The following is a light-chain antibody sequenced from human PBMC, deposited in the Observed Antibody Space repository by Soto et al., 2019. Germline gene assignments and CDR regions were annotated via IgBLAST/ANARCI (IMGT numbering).Light chain of an antibody. J-gene: IGKJ1*01. CDR1: QSISSY. CDR2: AAS. V-gene: IGKV1-39*01. CDR3: QRSYSTPRT. Sequence: DIQMTQSPSSLSASVGDRVTITCRASQSISSYLNWYQQKPGKDPKLLIYAASSLQSGVPSRFSGSGSGTDFTLTISILQPEDFATYYCQRSYSTPRTFGQGTKVEIK.